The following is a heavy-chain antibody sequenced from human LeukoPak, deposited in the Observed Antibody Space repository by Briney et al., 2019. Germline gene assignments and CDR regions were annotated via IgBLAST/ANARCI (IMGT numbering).Heavy chain of an antibody. D-gene: IGHD6-13*01. CDR2: ISYDGSNK. Sequence: PGGSLRLSCAASGFTFSSYAMHWVRQAPGKGLEWVAVISYDGSNKYYADSVKGRFTISRDNSKNTLYLQMNSLRAEDTAVYYCARDLATDSSSWSRGLDYWGQGTLVTVSS. V-gene: IGHV3-30-3*01. J-gene: IGHJ4*02. CDR1: GFTFSSYA. CDR3: ARDLATDSSSWSRGLDY.